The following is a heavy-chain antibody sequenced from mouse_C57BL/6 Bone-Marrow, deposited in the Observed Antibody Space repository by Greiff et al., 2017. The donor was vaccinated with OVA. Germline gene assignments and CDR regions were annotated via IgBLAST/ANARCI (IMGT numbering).Heavy chain of an antibody. Sequence: VKVVESGAELARPGASVKLSCKASGYTFTSYGISWVKQRTGQGLEWIGEIYPRSGNTYYNEKFKGKATLTADKSSSTAYMELRSLTSEDSAVYFCARSGGLRRRFAYWGQGTLVTVSA. CDR2: IYPRSGNT. CDR1: GYTFTSYG. CDR3: ARSGGLRRRFAY. J-gene: IGHJ3*01. D-gene: IGHD2-2*01. V-gene: IGHV1-81*01.